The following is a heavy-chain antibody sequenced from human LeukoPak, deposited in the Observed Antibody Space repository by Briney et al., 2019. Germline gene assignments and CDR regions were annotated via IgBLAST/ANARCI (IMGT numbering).Heavy chain of an antibody. CDR1: GFIFSNYG. Sequence: GGSLRLSCAASGFIFSNYGMNWVRQAPGKGLEWVAAISASGSATSYADSVRGRFTISRDNSKSTTYLQMNSLRAEDTAVFYCAKGGDGYNYYFDYWGQETLVTVSS. D-gene: IGHD5-24*01. V-gene: IGHV3-23*01. CDR2: ISASGSAT. J-gene: IGHJ4*02. CDR3: AKGGDGYNYYFDY.